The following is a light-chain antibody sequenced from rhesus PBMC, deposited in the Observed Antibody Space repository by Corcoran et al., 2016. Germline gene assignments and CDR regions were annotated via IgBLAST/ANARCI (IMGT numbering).Light chain of an antibody. J-gene: IGKJ4*01. Sequence: DIQMTQSPSSLSASVGDRVTITCRASQGISNWLAWYQQKPGKAPKLLISRASNLETGVPSRFSGSGAGTDFTLPISSLQPEEIATDYFQQHDNSPLTFGGGTKVELK. CDR1: QGISNW. CDR3: QQHDNSPLT. CDR2: RAS. V-gene: IGKV1-69*01.